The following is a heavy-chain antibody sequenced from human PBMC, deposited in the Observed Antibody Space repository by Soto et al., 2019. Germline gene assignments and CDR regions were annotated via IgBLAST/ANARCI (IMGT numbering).Heavy chain of an antibody. CDR2: IWYDGSNK. J-gene: IGHJ5*02. CDR1: GFTFSSYC. V-gene: IGHV3-33*01. D-gene: IGHD2-2*01. Sequence: PGGSLRLSCAASGFTFSSYCMHWVRQAPGKRLEGVAVIWYDGSNKYYADSVKGRFTISRDNSKNTLYLQMNSLRAEDTAVYYCAGDQYCSSTSWYAPYWFDPWGQGTLVTVSS. CDR3: AGDQYCSSTSWYAPYWFDP.